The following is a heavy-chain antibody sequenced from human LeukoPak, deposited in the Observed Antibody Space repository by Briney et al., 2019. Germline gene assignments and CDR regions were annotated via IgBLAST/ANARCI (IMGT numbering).Heavy chain of an antibody. CDR1: GFTFSSYS. D-gene: IGHD1-26*01. J-gene: IGHJ1*01. V-gene: IGHV3-21*01. Sequence: GSLRLSCAASGFTFSSYSMNWVRQAPGKGLEWVSSISSSSSYIYYADSVKGRFTISRDNAKNSLYLQMNSLRAEDTAVYYCARDWGSGSYFGYFQHWGQGTLVTVSS. CDR3: ARDWGSGSYFGYFQH. CDR2: ISSSSSYI.